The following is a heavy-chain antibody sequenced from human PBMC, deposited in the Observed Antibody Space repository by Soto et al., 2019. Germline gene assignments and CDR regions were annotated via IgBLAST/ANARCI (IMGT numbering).Heavy chain of an antibody. CDR1: GFSLSTSGVG. D-gene: IGHD6-25*01. V-gene: IGHV2-5*01. Sequence: ESGPTLVNPTQTLTLTCTFSGFSLSTSGVGVGWIRQPPGKALEWLARIYWNDDKRYRPSLKSRLTITKDTSKNQVVFTMTNMDPVDTARYYCVLVSGPPNPEDALDICTQRAMVTVSS. J-gene: IGHJ3*02. CDR3: VLVSGPPNPEDALDI. CDR2: IYWNDDK.